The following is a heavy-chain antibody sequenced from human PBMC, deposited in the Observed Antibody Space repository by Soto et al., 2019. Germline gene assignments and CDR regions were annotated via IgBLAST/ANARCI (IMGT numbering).Heavy chain of an antibody. J-gene: IGHJ4*02. D-gene: IGHD5-18*01. V-gene: IGHV3-23*01. CDR1: GFTFSSYA. CDR3: SKGSVHLWLQYFDY. CDR2: ISGSGGST. Sequence: GGSLRLSCAASGFTFSSYAMSWVRQAPGKGLEWVSAISGSGGSTYYADSVKGRFTISRDNSKNTLYLQMNSLRAEDTAVYYCSKGSVHLWLQYFDYWGKGTLDTGSS.